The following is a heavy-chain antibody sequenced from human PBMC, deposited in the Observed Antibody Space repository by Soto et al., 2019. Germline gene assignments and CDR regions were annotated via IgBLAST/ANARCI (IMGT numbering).Heavy chain of an antibody. CDR1: GGSISSYY. J-gene: IGHJ4*02. V-gene: IGHV4-59*01. Sequence: SETLSLTCTVSGGSISSYYWSWIRQPPGKGLEWIGYIYYSGSTNYNPSLKSRVTISVDTSKNQFSLKLSSVTAADTAVYYCAILAAAGFDYWGQGTLVTVSS. D-gene: IGHD6-13*01. CDR3: AILAAAGFDY. CDR2: IYYSGST.